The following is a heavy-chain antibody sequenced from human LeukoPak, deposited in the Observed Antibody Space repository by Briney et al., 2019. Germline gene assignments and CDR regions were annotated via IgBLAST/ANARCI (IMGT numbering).Heavy chain of an antibody. D-gene: IGHD2-2*01. CDR3: ARELKVVVVPAAIPGY. V-gene: IGHV1-2*02. CDR2: INPNSGGT. Sequence: GASVKVSCKASGYTFTGYYMHWVRQAPGQGLEWMGWINPNSGGTNYAQKFQGRVTMIRDTSISTAYMELSRLRSDDTAVYYCARELKVVVVPAAIPGYWGQGTLVTVSS. J-gene: IGHJ4*02. CDR1: GYTFTGYY.